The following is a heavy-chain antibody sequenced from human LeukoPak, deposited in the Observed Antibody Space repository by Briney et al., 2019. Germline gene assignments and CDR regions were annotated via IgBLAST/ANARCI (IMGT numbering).Heavy chain of an antibody. V-gene: IGHV4-59*08. J-gene: IGHJ3*02. D-gene: IGHD6-25*01. Sequence: AETLSLTCTVSGVSISSYYWSWIRQPPGKGLECIWCIYNSGSTNYYPSLKSRVSISVEASKEHFSLKLGSVAPAGTAVYYCARSAIDAFVSRGGGAMVGVCS. CDR2: IYNSGST. CDR1: GVSISSYY. CDR3: ARSAIDAFVS.